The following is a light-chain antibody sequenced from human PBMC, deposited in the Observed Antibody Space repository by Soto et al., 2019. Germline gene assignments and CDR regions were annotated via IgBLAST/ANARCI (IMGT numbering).Light chain of an antibody. CDR1: QTVRNNY. V-gene: IGKV3-20*01. J-gene: IGKJ4*01. CDR3: QQYGYLVT. Sequence: VLTQSPGTLSLSTGERATLSCRASQTVRNNYLAWYQQKPGQAPRLLIYDASSRATGIPDRFSGSGSGTDFTLTISRLEPEDFAMYYCQQYGYLVTFGGGTKVDIK. CDR2: DAS.